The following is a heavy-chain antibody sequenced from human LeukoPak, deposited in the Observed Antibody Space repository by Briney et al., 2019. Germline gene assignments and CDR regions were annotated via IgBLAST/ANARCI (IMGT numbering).Heavy chain of an antibody. D-gene: IGHD6-13*01. V-gene: IGHV4-34*01. J-gene: IGHJ3*02. CDR1: GGSFSGYY. CDR3: ARRGRSSSWYARGAFDI. CDR2: INHSGST. Sequence: PSETLSLTCAVYGGSFSGYYWSWIRQPPGKGLEWIGEINHSGSTNYNPSLKSRVTISVDTSKNQFSLKLSSVTAADTAVYYCARRGRSSSWYARGAFDIWGQGTMVTVSS.